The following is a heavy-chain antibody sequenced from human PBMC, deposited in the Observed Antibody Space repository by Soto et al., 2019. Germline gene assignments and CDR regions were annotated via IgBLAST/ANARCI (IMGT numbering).Heavy chain of an antibody. CDR1: GFSLTTSGMC. Sequence: SGPTLVNPTQTLTLTCTFSGFSLTTSGMCVSWIRQPPGKALEWLALIDWGDDKYYTTSLKTRLTISKDTSKNQVVLTMTNMDPVDTATYYCARISTVRRPLGYYYGMDVWGQGTTVTVSS. CDR3: ARISTVRRPLGYYYGMDV. CDR2: IDWGDDK. V-gene: IGHV2-70*01. D-gene: IGHD3-10*01. J-gene: IGHJ6*02.